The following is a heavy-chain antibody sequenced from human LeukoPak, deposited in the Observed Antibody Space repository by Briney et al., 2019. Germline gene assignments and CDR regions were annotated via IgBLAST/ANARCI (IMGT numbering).Heavy chain of an antibody. CDR3: ARGSSGWYLVYYYYMDV. V-gene: IGHV4-39*07. CDR2: IYYSGST. Sequence: SETLSLTCTVSGGSISSSSYYWGWIRQPPGKGLEWIGSIYYSGSTYYNPSLKSRVTISVDTSKNQFSLKLSSVTAADTAVYYCARGSSGWYLVYYYYMDVWGKGTTVTVSS. D-gene: IGHD6-19*01. CDR1: GGSISSSSYY. J-gene: IGHJ6*03.